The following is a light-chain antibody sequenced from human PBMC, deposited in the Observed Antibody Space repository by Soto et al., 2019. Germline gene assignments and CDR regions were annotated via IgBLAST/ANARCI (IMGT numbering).Light chain of an antibody. CDR2: DVS. CDR3: QQYSTYPYT. J-gene: IGKJ2*01. CDR1: QSIGTW. V-gene: IGKV1-5*01. Sequence: DIQMTQSPSTLSASVGDRVTISCRASQSIGTWLAWYQQKPGKAPKLLIYDVSSLESGVPSRFSGSGSGTEFSLTVSSLQPDDFATYSCQQYSTYPYTFGQGTKLEIK.